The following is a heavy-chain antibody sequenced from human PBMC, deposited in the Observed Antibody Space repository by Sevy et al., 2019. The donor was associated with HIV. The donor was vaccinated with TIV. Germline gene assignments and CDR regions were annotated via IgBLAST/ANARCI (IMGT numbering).Heavy chain of an antibody. J-gene: IGHJ1*01. CDR3: TTGGSLFQH. D-gene: IGHD3-16*01. Sequence: GGSLRLSCAASGFTFSNVWMSWVRQAPGKGLEWVAHVKSKTDGGTTDYAAPVRGRFTISRDASKKTLYLQMNSLKTEDTAVYYCTTGGSLFQHWGQGTLVTVSS. CDR1: GFTFSNVW. CDR2: VKSKTDGGTT. V-gene: IGHV3-15*01.